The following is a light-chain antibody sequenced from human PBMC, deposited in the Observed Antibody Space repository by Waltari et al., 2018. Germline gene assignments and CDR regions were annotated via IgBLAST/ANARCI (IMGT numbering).Light chain of an antibody. J-gene: IGKJ1*01. Sequence: EIVMPQSPVTLFASPGESVILSCRDSQIVGSNLAWYQQKPGQAPRLLIYRASTRATDIPGTFSGSGSGTVFTLTISSLQSEDFALYYCQQYYNWPRTFGQGTKVEIK. CDR3: QQYYNWPRT. CDR1: QIVGSN. V-gene: IGKV3-15*01. CDR2: RAS.